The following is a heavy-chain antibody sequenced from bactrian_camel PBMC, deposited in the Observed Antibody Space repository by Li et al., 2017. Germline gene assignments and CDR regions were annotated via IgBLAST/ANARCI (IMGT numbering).Heavy chain of an antibody. D-gene: IGHD3*01. CDR2: VDDAESP. CDR1: RDIYSNNC. V-gene: IGHV3S53*01. J-gene: IGHJ4*01. Sequence: HVQLVESGGGSVQAGESLSLSCAAASRDIYSNNCLAWFRQAPGKEHDGVAIVDDAESPHYEDSVKGRFTISKDSHKNTLDLLMNELKPEDTGLYYCAFHFVRGSSRFSGTSYLYRGQGTQVTVS. CDR3: AFHFVRGSSRFSGTSYLY.